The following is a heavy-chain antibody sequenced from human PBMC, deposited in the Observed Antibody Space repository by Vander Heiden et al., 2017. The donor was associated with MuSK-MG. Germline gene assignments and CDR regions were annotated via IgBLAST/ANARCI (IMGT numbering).Heavy chain of an antibody. CDR1: GGSISRGGYY. Sequence: QVQLQESGPGLVKPSQTLSLTCTVSGGSISRGGYYWSWIRQHPGKGLEWIGYIYYSGSTYYNPSLKSRVTISVDTSKNQFSLKLSSVTAADTAVYYCARFRVDYCTNGVCYTGGFDYWGQGPLVTVSS. V-gene: IGHV4-31*03. D-gene: IGHD2-8*01. J-gene: IGHJ4*02. CDR2: IYYSGST. CDR3: ARFRVDYCTNGVCYTGGFDY.